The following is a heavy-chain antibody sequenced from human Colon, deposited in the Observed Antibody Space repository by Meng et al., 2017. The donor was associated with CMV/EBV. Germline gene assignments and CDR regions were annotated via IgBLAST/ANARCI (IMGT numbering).Heavy chain of an antibody. Sequence: GESLKISCAASGFSVSDKYMSWVRQAPGKGLERVSVVHTGGNSYYADSVKGRFTISRDTSKNMTYLQMDSLRAEDTAVYYCARDLRLTGAFDYWGQGTLVTVSS. CDR2: VHTGGNS. CDR1: GFSVSDKY. D-gene: IGHD3-9*01. CDR3: ARDLRLTGAFDY. J-gene: IGHJ4*02. V-gene: IGHV3-53*01.